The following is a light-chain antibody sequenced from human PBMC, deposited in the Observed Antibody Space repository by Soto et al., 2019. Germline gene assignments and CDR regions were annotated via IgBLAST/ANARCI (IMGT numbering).Light chain of an antibody. Sequence: IVLTQAPSTWSLSPGQRATLSCRASQNISSYLTWYQQMPGQAPRLLIYGTSNRPTGIPDRFSGSGSGTDFTLTISRLQPEDFAAYYCQQYSSAPLTFGGGTKVDI. CDR1: QNISSY. J-gene: IGKJ4*01. CDR3: QQYSSAPLT. CDR2: GTS. V-gene: IGKV3-20*01.